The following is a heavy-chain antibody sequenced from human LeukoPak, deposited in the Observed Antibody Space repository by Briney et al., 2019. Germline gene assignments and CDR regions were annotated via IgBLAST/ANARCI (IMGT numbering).Heavy chain of an antibody. CDR3: ARDLEEFDY. Sequence: GGSLRLSCAASGFTFSTYWMTWGRQVPGKGLEWVANIKQDGSEKTYVDSVKGRFTISRDNAKNSLYLQMNSLRAEDTAVYFCARDLEEFDYWGQGTLVTVSS. J-gene: IGHJ4*02. V-gene: IGHV3-7*01. CDR1: GFTFSTYW. CDR2: IKQDGSEK.